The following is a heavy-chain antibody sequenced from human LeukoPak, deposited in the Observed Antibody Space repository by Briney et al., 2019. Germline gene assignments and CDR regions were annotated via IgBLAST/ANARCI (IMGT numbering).Heavy chain of an antibody. D-gene: IGHD3-22*01. V-gene: IGHV3-11*01. CDR1: GFTFSDYY. J-gene: IGHJ3*02. CDR3: ARDQPFTAGNYNYDSSGSGLAFDI. Sequence: GGSLRLSCAASGFTFSDYYMSWIRQAPGKGLEWVSYISSSGSTIYYADSVKGRFTISRDNAKNSLYLQMNSLRAEDTAVYYCARDQPFTAGNYNYDSSGSGLAFDIWGQGTMVTVSS. CDR2: ISSSGSTI.